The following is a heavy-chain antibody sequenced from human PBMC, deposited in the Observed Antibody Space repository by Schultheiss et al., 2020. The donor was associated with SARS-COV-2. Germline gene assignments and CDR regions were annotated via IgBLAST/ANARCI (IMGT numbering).Heavy chain of an antibody. CDR1: GGSISSYY. CDR3: ARYGYSYGSDY. Sequence: SETLSLTFTVSGGSISSYYWSWIRQPPGKGLEWIGYIYYSGSTNYNPSLKSRVTISVDTSKNQFSLKLSSVTAADTAVYYCARYGYSYGSDYWGQGTLVTVSS. CDR2: IYYSGST. J-gene: IGHJ4*02. V-gene: IGHV4-59*01. D-gene: IGHD5-18*01.